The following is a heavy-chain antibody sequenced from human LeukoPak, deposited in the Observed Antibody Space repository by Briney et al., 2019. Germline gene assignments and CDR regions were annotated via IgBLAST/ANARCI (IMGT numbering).Heavy chain of an antibody. V-gene: IGHV4-59*01. Sequence: SEALSLTCTVSGGSISSYYWSWIRQPPGKGLEWIGYIYYSGSTNYNPSLKSRVTISVDTSKNQFSLKLSSVTAADTAVYYCARDRSGYLGAFDIWGQGTMVTVSS. D-gene: IGHD5-12*01. CDR2: IYYSGST. J-gene: IGHJ3*02. CDR1: GGSISSYY. CDR3: ARDRSGYLGAFDI.